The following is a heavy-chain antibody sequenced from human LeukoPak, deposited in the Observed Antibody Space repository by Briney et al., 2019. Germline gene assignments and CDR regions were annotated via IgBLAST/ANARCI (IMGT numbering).Heavy chain of an antibody. D-gene: IGHD6-13*01. Sequence: SETLSLTCTVSGYSISSGYYWGWIRQPPGKGLEWIGSIYHSGSTNYNPSLKSRVTISVDTSKNQFSLKLSSVTAADTAVYYCARGGVDAFDIWGQGTMVTVSS. CDR2: IYHSGST. CDR3: ARGGVDAFDI. J-gene: IGHJ3*02. V-gene: IGHV4-38-2*02. CDR1: GYSISSGYY.